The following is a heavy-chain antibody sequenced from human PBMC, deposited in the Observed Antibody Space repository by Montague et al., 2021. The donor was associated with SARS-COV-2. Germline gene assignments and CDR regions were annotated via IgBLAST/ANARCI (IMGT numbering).Heavy chain of an antibody. CDR2: IYYSGST. D-gene: IGHD3-9*01. V-gene: IGHV4-39*07. Sequence: SETLSLTCTVSGGSISSSSYYWGWIRQPPGQGLEWIGCIYYSGSTNYNPSLKIRVTISVDTSKNQFSLKLSSVTAADTAVYSCASDGSTRFEILSGTRDYYYAMDVWGQGTTVTVSS. J-gene: IGHJ6*02. CDR1: GGSISSSSYY. CDR3: ASDGSTRFEILSGTRDYYYAMDV.